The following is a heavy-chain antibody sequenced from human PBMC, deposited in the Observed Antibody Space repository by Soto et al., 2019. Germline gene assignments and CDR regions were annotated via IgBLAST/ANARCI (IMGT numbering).Heavy chain of an antibody. V-gene: IGHV4-39*01. Sequence: SETLSLTCSVSSISFTNYYWGWVRQSPEKGLEWIGTITYSGNTQYNPSLKSRVTMSVDRSKNQFTLQLTSVTAADTAVYYCATSYGNAWYTYWGQGTQVTVSS. CDR2: ITYSGNT. J-gene: IGHJ4*02. CDR1: SISFTNYY. D-gene: IGHD6-13*01. CDR3: ATSYGNAWYTY.